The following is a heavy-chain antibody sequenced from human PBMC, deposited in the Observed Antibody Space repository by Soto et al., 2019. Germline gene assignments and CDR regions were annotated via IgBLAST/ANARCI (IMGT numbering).Heavy chain of an antibody. CDR2: IWYDGSNK. CDR3: AREFQDDCSSTSCSPDY. J-gene: IGHJ4*02. Sequence: SLRLSCAASRFTFSSYGMHWVRQAPGKGLEWVAVIWYDGSNKYYADSVKGRFTISRDNSKNTLYLQMNSLRAEDTAVYYCAREFQDDCSSTSCSPDYWAQGTLVTVSS. D-gene: IGHD2-2*01. V-gene: IGHV3-33*01. CDR1: RFTFSSYG.